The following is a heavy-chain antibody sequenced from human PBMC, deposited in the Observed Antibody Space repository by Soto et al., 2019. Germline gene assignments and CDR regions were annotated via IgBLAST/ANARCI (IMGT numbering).Heavy chain of an antibody. D-gene: IGHD3-9*01. V-gene: IGHV1-18*01. CDR1: GYTFTSYG. CDR3: ASSPIGYFDWLLIDD. Sequence: GASVKVSCKAPGYTFTSYGISWVRPAPGQGLEWMGWISAYNGNTNYAQKLQGRVTMTTDTSTSTAYMELRSLRSDDTAVYYCASSPIGYFDWLLIDDWGQGTRVTVAS. CDR2: ISAYNGNT. J-gene: IGHJ4*02.